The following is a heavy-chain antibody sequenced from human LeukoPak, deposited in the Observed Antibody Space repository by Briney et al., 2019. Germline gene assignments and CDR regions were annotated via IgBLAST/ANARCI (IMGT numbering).Heavy chain of an antibody. V-gene: IGHV4-59*08. D-gene: IGHD6-19*01. CDR3: ARYSSGWYIDY. CDR1: AVSIRSYY. Sequence: SETLSLTCTVSAVSIRSYYLSWIRQPPGKGLEWIGYISYSGNTNYNPSLKSRVTISVDTSKNQFSLKLSSVTAADTAVYYCARYSSGWYIDYWGQGTLVTVSS. CDR2: ISYSGNT. J-gene: IGHJ4*02.